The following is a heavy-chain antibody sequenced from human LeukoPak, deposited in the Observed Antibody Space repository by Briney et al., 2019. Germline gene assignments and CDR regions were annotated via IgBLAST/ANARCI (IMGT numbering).Heavy chain of an antibody. J-gene: IGHJ4*02. Sequence: GGSLRLSCAASGFTFSNSWMHWVRQAPGKGLVWVSRINSDGSSTSYADSVKGRFTISRDNAKNTLYLQMNSLRAEDTAVYYCARVGAGYCSSTSCPGYDYWGQGTLVTVSS. V-gene: IGHV3-74*01. CDR2: INSDGSST. CDR3: ARVGAGYCSSTSCPGYDY. D-gene: IGHD2-2*01. CDR1: GFTFSNSW.